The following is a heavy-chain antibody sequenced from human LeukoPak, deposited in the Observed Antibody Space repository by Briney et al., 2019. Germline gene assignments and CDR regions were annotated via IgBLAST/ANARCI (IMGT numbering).Heavy chain of an antibody. CDR2: ISSSGSIM. Sequence: GGSLRLSCAASGFSFSSYEMNWVRQAPGKGLEWVSYISSSGSIMYSADSVKGRFTISRDNAKNSLYLQMNSLRAEDTATYYCSGQYSSSSVVDYWGQGTLVTVSS. CDR3: SGQYSSSSVVDY. J-gene: IGHJ4*02. CDR1: GFSFSSYE. V-gene: IGHV3-48*03. D-gene: IGHD6-6*01.